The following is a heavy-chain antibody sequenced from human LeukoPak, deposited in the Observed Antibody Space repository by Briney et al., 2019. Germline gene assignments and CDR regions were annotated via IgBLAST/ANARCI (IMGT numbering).Heavy chain of an antibody. CDR2: VSYDGSNK. Sequence: PGGSLRLSCAASGFTFSSYAMHWVRQAPGKGLEWVAVVSYDGSNKYYADSVKGRFTISRDNSKNTLYLQMNSLRLEDTAVYYCAGLGYCSGGSCYSVLDYWGQGTLVTVSS. D-gene: IGHD2-15*01. CDR3: AGLGYCSGGSCYSVLDY. V-gene: IGHV3-30*04. CDR1: GFTFSSYA. J-gene: IGHJ4*02.